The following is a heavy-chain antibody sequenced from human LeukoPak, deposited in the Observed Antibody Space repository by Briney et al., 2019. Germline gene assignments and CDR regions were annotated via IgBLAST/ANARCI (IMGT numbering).Heavy chain of an antibody. CDR1: GFTFSSYA. CDR2: ISGSGGST. J-gene: IGHJ4*02. CDR3: AKDIDSSSWTGDY. Sequence: HPGGSLRLSCAASGFTFSSYAMSWVRQAPGKGLEWVSAISGSGGSTYYADSVKGRFTISRDNSRNTLYLQMNSLRAEDTAVYYCAKDIDSSSWTGDYWGQGTLVTVSS. V-gene: IGHV3-23*01. D-gene: IGHD6-13*01.